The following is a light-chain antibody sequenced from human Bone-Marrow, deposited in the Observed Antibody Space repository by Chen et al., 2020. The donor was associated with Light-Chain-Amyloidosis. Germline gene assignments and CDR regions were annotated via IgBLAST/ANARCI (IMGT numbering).Light chain of an antibody. CDR3: QSADSSGTYEVI. Sequence: SYELTQPPSLSVSRGQTARIACSGDDLPTKYAYWYQQKPGQAPVLVIHRDTERPSGISARFSGSSSGTTATLTISGVQAEDEADYHCQSADSSGTYEVIFGGGTKLTVL. J-gene: IGLJ2*01. CDR2: RDT. CDR1: DLPTKY. V-gene: IGLV3-25*03.